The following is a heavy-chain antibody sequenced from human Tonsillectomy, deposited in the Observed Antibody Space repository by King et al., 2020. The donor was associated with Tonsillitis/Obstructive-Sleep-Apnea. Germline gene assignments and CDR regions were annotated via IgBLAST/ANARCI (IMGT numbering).Heavy chain of an antibody. CDR1: GFTFSSYT. J-gene: IGHJ4*02. Sequence: VQLVESGGGVVQPGRSLRLSCAASGFTFSSYTMHWVRQAPGKGLEWVAVISYDGGNKYYADSVKGRFTISRDNSKNTLYLQMNSLRPDDTAVYYCARRQTNLYYDILTGYADYWGQGTLVTVSS. V-gene: IGHV3-30*04. D-gene: IGHD3-9*01. CDR2: ISYDGGNK. CDR3: ARRQTNLYYDILTGYADY.